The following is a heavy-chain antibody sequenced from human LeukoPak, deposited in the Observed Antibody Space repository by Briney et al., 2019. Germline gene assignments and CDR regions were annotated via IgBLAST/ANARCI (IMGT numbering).Heavy chain of an antibody. CDR2: ISGSGGST. CDR3: AKWDYGSGSYSYAFDI. D-gene: IGHD3-10*01. Sequence: GGSLRLSCAASGFTFSSYAMSWVRQATGKGLEWVSAISGSGGSTYYADSVKGRFTISRDNSKNTLYLQMNSLRAEDTVVYYCAKWDYGSGSYSYAFDIWGQGTMVTVSS. J-gene: IGHJ3*02. V-gene: IGHV3-23*01. CDR1: GFTFSSYA.